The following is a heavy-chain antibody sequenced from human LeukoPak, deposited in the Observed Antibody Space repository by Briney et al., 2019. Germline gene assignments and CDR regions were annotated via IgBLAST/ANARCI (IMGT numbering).Heavy chain of an antibody. J-gene: IGHJ5*02. D-gene: IGHD3-22*01. CDR1: GGSISSYY. CDR2: IYYSGST. Sequence: SETLSLTCTVSGGSISSYYWSWIRQPPGKGLEWIGYIYYSGSTNYNPSLKSRVTISVDTSKNQFSLKLSSVTAADTAAYYCARAGSYDSSGYYHWGQGTLVTVSS. CDR3: ARAGSYDSSGYYH. V-gene: IGHV4-59*08.